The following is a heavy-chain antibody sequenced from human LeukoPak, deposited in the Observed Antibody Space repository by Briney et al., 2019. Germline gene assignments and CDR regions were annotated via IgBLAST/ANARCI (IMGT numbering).Heavy chain of an antibody. CDR2: IYYSGST. Sequence: SETLSLTCTVSGGSISSYYWSWIRQPPGKGLEWIGYIYYSGSTNYNPSPKSRVTISVDTSKNQFSLKLSSVTAADTAVYYCVRSYYGSGSYPYGYWGQGTLVTVSS. CDR3: VRSYYGSGSYPYGY. D-gene: IGHD3-10*01. V-gene: IGHV4-59*01. CDR1: GGSISSYY. J-gene: IGHJ4*02.